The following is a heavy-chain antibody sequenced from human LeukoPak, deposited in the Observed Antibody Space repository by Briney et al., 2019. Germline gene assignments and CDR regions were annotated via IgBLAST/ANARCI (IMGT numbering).Heavy chain of an antibody. CDR2: IYYSGST. CDR1: GGSISSYY. D-gene: IGHD2-15*01. Sequence: PSETLSLTCTVSGGSISSYYWSWIRQPPGKGLEWSGYIYYSGSTNYNTSLKSRVTISVDTSKNQVSLKLSSVTAADTAVYYCARKEEYCSGGSCYLGWFDPWGPGTLVTVSS. V-gene: IGHV4-59*01. CDR3: ARKEEYCSGGSCYLGWFDP. J-gene: IGHJ5*02.